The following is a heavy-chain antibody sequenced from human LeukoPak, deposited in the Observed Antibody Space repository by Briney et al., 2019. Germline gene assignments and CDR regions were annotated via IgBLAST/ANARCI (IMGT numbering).Heavy chain of an antibody. CDR3: ASGAYSYVGHFDY. Sequence: SETLSLTCTVSGGSISSGGYYWSWIRQHPGKGLEWIGYIYYSGSTYYNPSLKGRVTISVDTSKNQFSLKLSSVTAADTAVYYCASGAYSYVGHFDYWGQGTLVTVSS. J-gene: IGHJ4*02. CDR1: GGSISSGGYY. V-gene: IGHV4-31*03. CDR2: IYYSGST. D-gene: IGHD5-18*01.